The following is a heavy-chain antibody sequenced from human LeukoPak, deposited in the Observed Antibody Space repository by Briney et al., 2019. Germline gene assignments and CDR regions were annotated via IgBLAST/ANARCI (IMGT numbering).Heavy chain of an antibody. D-gene: IGHD5-18*01. CDR3: ARHTYGYGLYYFEY. Sequence: SETLSLTCTVSGGSISNYFWSWIRQPPGKGLEWIGYIYYSGSTNYNPSLKSRVTISVDTSKNQFSLKLSSVTAADTAVYYCARHTYGYGLYYFEYWGQGTLVTVSS. CDR2: IYYSGST. V-gene: IGHV4-59*08. J-gene: IGHJ4*02. CDR1: GGSISNYF.